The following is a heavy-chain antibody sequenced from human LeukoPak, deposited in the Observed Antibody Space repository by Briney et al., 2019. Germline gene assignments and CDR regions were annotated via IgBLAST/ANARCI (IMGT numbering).Heavy chain of an antibody. J-gene: IGHJ4*02. D-gene: IGHD1-1*01. Sequence: PGGSLRLSCAASGFTFSNYAMSWVRQAPGKGLEWVSSISSSSSYIYYADSVKGRFTISRDNAKNSLYLQMNSLRAEDTAAYYCARAPYNWNDIYFDYWGQGTLVTVSS. CDR3: ARAPYNWNDIYFDY. CDR2: ISSSSSYI. CDR1: GFTFSNYA. V-gene: IGHV3-21*01.